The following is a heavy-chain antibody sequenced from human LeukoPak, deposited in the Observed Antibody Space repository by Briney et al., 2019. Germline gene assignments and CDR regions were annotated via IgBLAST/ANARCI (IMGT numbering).Heavy chain of an antibody. CDR1: GGTFSSYA. V-gene: IGHV1-69*04. D-gene: IGHD2-2*01. Sequence: SVKVSCKASGGTFSSYAISWVRQAPGQGLEWMGRIIPIFGIANYAQKFQGRVTITADKSTSTAHMELSSLRSEDTAVYYCAREGGREYQLLLSYYYGMDVWGQGTTVTVSS. J-gene: IGHJ6*02. CDR3: AREGGREYQLLLSYYYGMDV. CDR2: IIPIFGIA.